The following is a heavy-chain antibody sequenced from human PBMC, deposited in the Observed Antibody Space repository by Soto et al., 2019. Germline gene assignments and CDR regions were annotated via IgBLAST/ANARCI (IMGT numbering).Heavy chain of an antibody. V-gene: IGHV1-69*06. D-gene: IGHD2-2*02. CDR1: GSRFSNYV. Sequence: QVQLVQSGAEVKTPGSSLKVSCKVSGSRFSNYVISWVRQAPGHGLEWLGRIIPIFNSTKYAQSFQGRVTINADKSTSTASLELSSLRSDDTAVYYCAREGRGKKAGYTGLVSLGYWGQGTLVTVSS. CDR3: AREGRGKKAGYTGLVSLGY. J-gene: IGHJ4*02. CDR2: IIPIFNST.